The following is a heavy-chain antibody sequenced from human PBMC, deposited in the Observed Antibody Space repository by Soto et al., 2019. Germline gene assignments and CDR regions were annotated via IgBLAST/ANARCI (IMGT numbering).Heavy chain of an antibody. D-gene: IGHD3-16*01. J-gene: IGHJ3*02. CDR3: ARDGGSGAFDI. CDR2: IYYSGST. CDR1: GGSISSYY. V-gene: IGHV4-59*01. Sequence: SETLSLTCTVSGGSISSYYWSWIRQPPGKGLEWIGYIYYSGSTNYNPSLKSRVTISVDTSKNQFSLKLSSVTAAGTAVYYCARDGGSGAFDIWGQGTMVTVSS.